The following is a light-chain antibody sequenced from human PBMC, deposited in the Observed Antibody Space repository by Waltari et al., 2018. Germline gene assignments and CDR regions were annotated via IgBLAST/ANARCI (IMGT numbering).Light chain of an antibody. CDR2: AAS. CDR1: HRLNYF. J-gene: IGKJ2*01. Sequence: DIQMTQSPSSLSASVGDRVTIPCRASHRLNYFLNWYQQKPGKAPKLLICAASRLQDGVPSRFSGTGSETDFTLTIAGLQPEDFATYFCQQSYGRPYTFGQGTKLEI. V-gene: IGKV1-39*01. CDR3: QQSYGRPYT.